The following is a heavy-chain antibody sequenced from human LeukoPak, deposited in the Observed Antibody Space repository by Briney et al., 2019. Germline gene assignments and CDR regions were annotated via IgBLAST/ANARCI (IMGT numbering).Heavy chain of an antibody. CDR3: ARDRWAADGHGDYYYYGMDV. CDR2: IKQDGSEK. V-gene: IGHV3-7*04. D-gene: IGHD6-13*01. J-gene: IGHJ6*02. CDR1: GFTFSGSW. Sequence: PGGSLRLSCAASGFTFSGSWMTWVRQAPGKGLAWVANIKQDGSEKHYVDSVKGRFTISKDNARNSLYLQMNSLRADDTAVYYCARDRWAADGHGDYYYYGMDVWGLGTSVTVSS.